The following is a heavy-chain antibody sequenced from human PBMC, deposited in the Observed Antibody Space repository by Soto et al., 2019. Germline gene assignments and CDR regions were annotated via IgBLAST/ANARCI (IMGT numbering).Heavy chain of an antibody. CDR2: IIPYYDTL. J-gene: IGHJ4*02. Sequence: QAQVVQSGAEVRKPGSSVKLSCKASEGTFNSYAIAWVRQAPGQGLEWMGGIIPYYDTLNYAQKFQDRVTIPADDSTNTVYMELSSLRSDETAVYFWASGASRWYPYFVDSWAQGTLVTVSS. V-gene: IGHV1-69*01. CDR1: EGTFNSYA. D-gene: IGHD6-13*01. CDR3: ASGASRWYPYFVDS.